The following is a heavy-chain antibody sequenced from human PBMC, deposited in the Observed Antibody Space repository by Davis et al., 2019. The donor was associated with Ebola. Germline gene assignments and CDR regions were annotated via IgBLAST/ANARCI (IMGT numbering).Heavy chain of an antibody. Sequence: GGSLRLSCAASGFTFSSNSMNWVRQAPGKGLEWVSFISRSSNYIYYEDSVKGRFTVSRANAKNSRYLQMNSLRAEDTAVYYCVRDPALVVTGGGWYFDLWGRGTLVTVSS. J-gene: IGHJ2*01. CDR2: ISRSSNYI. CDR1: GFTFSSNS. D-gene: IGHD2-21*02. V-gene: IGHV3-21*01. CDR3: VRDPALVVTGGGWYFDL.